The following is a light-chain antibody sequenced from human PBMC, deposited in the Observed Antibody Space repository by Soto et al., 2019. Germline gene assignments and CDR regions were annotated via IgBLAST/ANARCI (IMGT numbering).Light chain of an antibody. CDR1: SGSIASNY. CDR2: EDN. Sequence: KFMLTQPHSVSESPGKTVTISCTRSSGSIASNYVQWYQQRPGSAPTTVIYEDNQSPSGVPDRFSGSIDSSSNSASLTISGLKTEDESDYYCQSYDSSSWVFGGGTKLTVL. V-gene: IGLV6-57*03. J-gene: IGLJ3*02. CDR3: QSYDSSSWV.